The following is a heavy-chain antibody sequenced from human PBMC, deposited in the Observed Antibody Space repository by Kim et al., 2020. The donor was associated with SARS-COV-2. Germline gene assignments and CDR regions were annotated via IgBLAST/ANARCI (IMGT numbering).Heavy chain of an antibody. CDR3: ARLSSGWAINWFDP. J-gene: IGHJ5*02. CDR1: GGSISSSNW. V-gene: IGHV4-4*02. Sequence: SETLSLTCAVSGGSISSSNWWSWVRQPPGKGLEWIGEIYHSGSTNYNPSLKSRVTISVDKSKNQFSLKLSSVTAADTAVYYCARLSSGWAINWFDPWGQGTLVTVSS. CDR2: IYHSGST. D-gene: IGHD6-19*01.